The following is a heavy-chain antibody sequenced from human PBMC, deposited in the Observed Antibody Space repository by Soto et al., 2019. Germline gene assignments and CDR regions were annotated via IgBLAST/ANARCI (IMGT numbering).Heavy chain of an antibody. V-gene: IGHV3-74*02. CDR3: ARGDCVGGSCYSLAGSFYYNMDA. J-gene: IGHJ6*03. CDR1: GFTFRNYW. Sequence: EVQLVESGGGLVQPGGSLRLSCAASGFTFRNYWMYWVRQAPGQGLEWVSRINSDGSVSSYADSVKGRLTISRDNVKNTLYLLMDSLRAEDTAVYYCARGDCVGGSCYSLAGSFYYNMDAWGKGTKVTVFS. CDR2: INSDGSVS. D-gene: IGHD2-15*01.